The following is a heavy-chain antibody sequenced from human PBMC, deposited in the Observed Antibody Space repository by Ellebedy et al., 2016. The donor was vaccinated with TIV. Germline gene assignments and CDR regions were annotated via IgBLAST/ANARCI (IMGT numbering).Heavy chain of an antibody. Sequence: PGGSLRLSCAASGFTFNSYALHWVRQAPGKGLEWVAAISYDGNNKYYAESVKGRFTVSRDNSENTLYLQMTSPRAEDTAVYFCARGFGYFDSGGYSSWGQGTLVTVSS. J-gene: IGHJ5*02. CDR2: ISYDGNNK. V-gene: IGHV3-30-3*01. CDR1: GFTFNSYA. CDR3: ARGFGYFDSGGYSS. D-gene: IGHD3-22*01.